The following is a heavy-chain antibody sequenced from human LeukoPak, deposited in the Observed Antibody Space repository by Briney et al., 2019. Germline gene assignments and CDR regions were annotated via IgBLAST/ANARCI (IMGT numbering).Heavy chain of an antibody. J-gene: IGHJ4*02. D-gene: IGHD2-2*01. CDR1: GFTFSTYS. CDR3: ARAQYQLLPMSDY. V-gene: IGHV3-21*01. CDR2: ISSSSSYI. Sequence: PGGSLRLSCAASGFTFSTYSMNWVRQAPGKGLEWVSSISSSSSYIDYADSVKGRFTISRDNAKNSLYLQMNSLRTDDTAVYYCARAQYQLLPMSDYWGQGTLVTVSS.